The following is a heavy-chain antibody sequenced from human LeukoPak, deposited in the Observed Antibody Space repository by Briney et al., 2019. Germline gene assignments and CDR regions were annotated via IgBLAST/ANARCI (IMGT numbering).Heavy chain of an antibody. CDR2: ISGSGGST. CDR1: GFTFSSYA. Sequence: GGSLRLSCAASGFTFSSYAMSGVRQAPGKGLEWVSAISGSGGSTYYADSVKGRFTISRDNSKDTLYLQMNSLRAEDTAVYYCAKFSSGSYYFDYWGQGTLVTVSS. CDR3: AKFSSGSYYFDY. V-gene: IGHV3-23*01. J-gene: IGHJ4*02. D-gene: IGHD6-19*01.